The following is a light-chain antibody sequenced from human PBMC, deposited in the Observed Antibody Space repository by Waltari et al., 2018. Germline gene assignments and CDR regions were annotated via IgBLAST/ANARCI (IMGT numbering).Light chain of an antibody. J-gene: IGKJ2*01. CDR2: DAS. CDR1: QRISSY. CDR3: QQRSNWPPVYT. V-gene: IGKV3-11*01. Sequence: EVVLTPSPATLSLSPGERATLSCRASQRISSYLAWYQQKPGQAPRLLIYDASNRATGIPARFSGSGSGTDFTLTISSLDPEDFAVYYCQQRSNWPPVYTFGQGTKLDIK.